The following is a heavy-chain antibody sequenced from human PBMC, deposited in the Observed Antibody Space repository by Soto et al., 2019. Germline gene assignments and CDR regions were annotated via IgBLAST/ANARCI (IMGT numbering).Heavy chain of an antibody. CDR2: IIPIFGTA. CDR3: ARDEVAGVTTTEDYYGMDV. J-gene: IGHJ6*02. V-gene: IGHV1-69*06. D-gene: IGHD4-4*01. Sequence: QVQLVQSGAEVKKPGSSVKVSCKASGGTFSSYAISWVRQAPGQGLEWMGGIIPIFGTANYAQKFQGRVTITADKSTSTAYIELSSVRSEDTAVYYCARDEVAGVTTTEDYYGMDVWGQGTTVTVSS. CDR1: GGTFSSYA.